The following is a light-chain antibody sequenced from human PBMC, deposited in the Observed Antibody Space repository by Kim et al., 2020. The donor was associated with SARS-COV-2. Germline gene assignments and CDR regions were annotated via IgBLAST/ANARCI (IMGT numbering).Light chain of an antibody. Sequence: ASIGDRVTITCRPSQGIRNDLSWYQQKPWQAPKVLVYAASSLQPGVPSRFSGSGSDTDFTLTISSLQPEDAATYYCLQDYTYPWTFGQGTKVDIK. CDR3: LQDYTYPWT. CDR2: AAS. CDR1: QGIRND. J-gene: IGKJ1*01. V-gene: IGKV1-6*01.